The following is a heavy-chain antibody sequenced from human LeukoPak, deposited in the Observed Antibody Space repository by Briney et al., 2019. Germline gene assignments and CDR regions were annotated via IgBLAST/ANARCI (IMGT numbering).Heavy chain of an antibody. CDR1: GGSISSYY. V-gene: IGHV4-59*08. D-gene: IGHD3-22*01. CDR2: IYYSGST. J-gene: IGHJ1*01. CDR3: ARLGGTGYYDSSGYYPQYFQH. Sequence: SETLSLTCTVSGGSISSYYWSWIRQPPGKGLECIGYIYYSGSTNYNPSLKSRVTISVDTSKNQFSLKLSSVTAADTAVYYCARLGGTGYYDSSGYYPQYFQHWGQGTLVTVSS.